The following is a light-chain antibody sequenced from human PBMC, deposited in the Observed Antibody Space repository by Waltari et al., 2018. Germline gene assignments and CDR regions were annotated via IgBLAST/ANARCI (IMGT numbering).Light chain of an antibody. Sequence: QSVLTQPPSASGTPGQRVTLSCSGSSSNIGSNTVNWYQQLPGTAPKLRIYSNNQRPAGVPDRFSGSKSGTSASLAISGLQSEDEADYYCAAWDASLNGPVFAGGTKLTVL. CDR2: SNN. CDR1: SSNIGSNT. CDR3: AAWDASLNGPV. J-gene: IGLJ2*01. V-gene: IGLV1-44*01.